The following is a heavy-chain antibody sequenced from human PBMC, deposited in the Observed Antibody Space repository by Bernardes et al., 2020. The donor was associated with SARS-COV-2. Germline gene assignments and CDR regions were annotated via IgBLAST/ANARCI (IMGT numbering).Heavy chain of an antibody. CDR3: ARVPDNYYYYYGMDV. CDR1: GFTFSSYS. J-gene: IGHJ6*02. CDR2: ISTSSSYI. Sequence: GGSLRLSCVVSGFTFSSYSMNWVRQAPGKGLEWVLSISTSSSYIYYADSVKGRFTISRDNAKNSLYLQMNSLRAEDTAVYYCARVPDNYYYYYGMDVWGQGTTVTVSS. D-gene: IGHD3-9*01. V-gene: IGHV3-21*01.